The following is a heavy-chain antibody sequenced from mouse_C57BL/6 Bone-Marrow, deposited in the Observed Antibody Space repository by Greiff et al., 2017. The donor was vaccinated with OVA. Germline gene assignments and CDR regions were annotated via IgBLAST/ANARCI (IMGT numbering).Heavy chain of an antibody. J-gene: IGHJ2*01. CDR1: GFTFSNYW. V-gene: IGHV6-3*01. Sequence: EVKVVESGGGLVQPGGSMKLSCVASGFTFSNYWMNWVRQSPEKGLEWVAQIRLKSDNYATHYAESVKGRFTISRDDSKSSVYLQMNNLRAEDTGIYYCTKSFITTVVAKGNYWGQGTTLTVSS. CDR3: TKSFITTVVAKGNY. CDR2: IRLKSDNYAT. D-gene: IGHD1-1*01.